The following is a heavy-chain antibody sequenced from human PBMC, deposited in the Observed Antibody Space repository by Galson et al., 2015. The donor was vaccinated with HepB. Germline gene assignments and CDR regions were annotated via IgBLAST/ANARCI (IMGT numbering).Heavy chain of an antibody. Sequence: QSGAEVKKPGESLRISCKGSGYSFSSYWISRVRQMPGKGLEWMGIIYPGDSDTRYSPSFQGQVTISADKSISTAYLQWSSLKASDTAMYYCARYPIWDSSVPSRYYFDYWGQGTLVTVSS. J-gene: IGHJ4*02. CDR3: ARYPIWDSSVPSRYYFDY. V-gene: IGHV5-51*01. D-gene: IGHD3-22*01. CDR2: IYPGDSDT. CDR1: GYSFSSYW.